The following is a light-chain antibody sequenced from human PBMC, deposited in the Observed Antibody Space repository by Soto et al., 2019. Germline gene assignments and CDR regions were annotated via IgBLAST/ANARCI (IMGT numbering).Light chain of an antibody. CDR1: QSISSW. CDR3: QQYRSYWT. V-gene: IGKV1-5*01. CDR2: DAS. Sequence: DIQMTQSPSTLSASVGDRVTITCRASQSISSWLAWYQQKPGKAPKLLIYDASSLESGVPSRFSGSGSGTEFTLTISSLQPDDFATYYCQQYRSYWTLGQGTKADIK. J-gene: IGKJ1*01.